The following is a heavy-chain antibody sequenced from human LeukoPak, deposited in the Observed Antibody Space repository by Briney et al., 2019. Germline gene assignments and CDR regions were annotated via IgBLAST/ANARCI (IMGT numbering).Heavy chain of an antibody. CDR3: ARVAVAGNYYYYYMDV. Sequence: TGGSLRLSCEASGFTFTTYSMTWVRQAPGKGLEWVSIISSGSSAIFSADALKGRFTISRDDAKNLLYLDMNSLRAEDTAVYYCARVAVAGNYYYYYMDVWGKGTTVTVSS. CDR2: ISSGSSAI. D-gene: IGHD6-19*01. J-gene: IGHJ6*03. CDR1: GFTFTTYS. V-gene: IGHV3-21*04.